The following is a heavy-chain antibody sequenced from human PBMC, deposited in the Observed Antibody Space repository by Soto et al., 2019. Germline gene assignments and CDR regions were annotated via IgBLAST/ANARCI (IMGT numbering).Heavy chain of an antibody. V-gene: IGHV1-18*01. CDR1: GYNFISYG. D-gene: IGHD2-21*01. J-gene: IGHJ4*02. CDR3: ARGVDAYGY. Sequence: ASVKVSCKASGYNFISYGSRWVRQAPGQGLEWMGRISAYNGNTNYAQKVQGRVTMTTDTSTSTAYMELRSLRSDDTAVYYCARGVDAYGYWGQGTLVTVSS. CDR2: ISAYNGNT.